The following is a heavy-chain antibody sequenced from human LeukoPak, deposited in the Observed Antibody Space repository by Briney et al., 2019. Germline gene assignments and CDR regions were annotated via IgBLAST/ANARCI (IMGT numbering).Heavy chain of an antibody. V-gene: IGHV3-23*01. J-gene: IGHJ4*02. Sequence: GGSLRLSCAASGFTFDDYAMHWVRQAPGKGLEWVSAISGSGGSTYYADSVKGRFTISRDNSKNTLYLQMNSLRAEDTAVYYCAKGGMVGPAAMGVPPFDYWGQGTLVTVSS. CDR2: ISGSGGST. CDR3: AKGGMVGPAAMGVPPFDY. D-gene: IGHD2-2*01. CDR1: GFTFDDYA.